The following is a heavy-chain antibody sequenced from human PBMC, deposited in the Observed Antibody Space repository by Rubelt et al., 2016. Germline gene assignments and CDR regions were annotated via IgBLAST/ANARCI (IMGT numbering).Heavy chain of an antibody. CDR3: AKGQYTRDISYGMDV. V-gene: IGHV3-20*03. Sequence: GYADSVKGRFTISRDNAKNSLYLQMNSLRAEDTASYYCAKGQYTRDISYGMDVWGQGTTVTVSS. D-gene: IGHD2-15*01. J-gene: IGHJ6*02.